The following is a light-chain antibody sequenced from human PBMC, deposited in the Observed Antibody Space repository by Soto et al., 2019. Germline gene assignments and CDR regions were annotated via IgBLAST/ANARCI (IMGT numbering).Light chain of an antibody. J-gene: IGKJ1*01. Sequence: EIQMTQSPSTLSGSVGDRVTITFRASQSISSWLAWYQQKPGKAPKLLIYKTSSLESGVPSRFSGSGSGTEFTLTISSLQPDDFATYYCQQYNSYSRKFGQGTKVDIK. V-gene: IGKV1-5*03. CDR1: QSISSW. CDR2: KTS. CDR3: QQYNSYSRK.